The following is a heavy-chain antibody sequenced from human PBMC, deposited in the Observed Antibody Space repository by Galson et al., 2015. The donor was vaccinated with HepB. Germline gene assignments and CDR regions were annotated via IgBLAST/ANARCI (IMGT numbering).Heavy chain of an antibody. Sequence: ETLSLTCTVSDGSISGSNYHWGWIRQTPGKGLEWIGSSYSSGTTYCNPSLKSRVTISVDTSKNQFSLKLTSVTAADTAVYYCAREYPIRARNSFDIWGQGTMVTVSS. V-gene: IGHV4-39*02. CDR2: SYSSGTT. CDR3: AREYPIRARNSFDI. D-gene: IGHD1-14*01. J-gene: IGHJ3*02. CDR1: DGSISGSNYH.